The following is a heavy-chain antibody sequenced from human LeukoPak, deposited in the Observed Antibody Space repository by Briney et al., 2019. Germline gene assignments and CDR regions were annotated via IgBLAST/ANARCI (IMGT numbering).Heavy chain of an antibody. CDR3: ARDLNGGIAAAGTGDNWFDP. Sequence: SVKVSCKASGGTFSSYAISWVRQAPGQGLEWMGGIIPIFGTANYAQKFQGRVTITADESTSTAYMELSSLRSEDTAVYYCARDLNGGIAAAGTGDNWFDPWGQGTLVTVSS. V-gene: IGHV1-69*01. D-gene: IGHD6-13*01. J-gene: IGHJ5*02. CDR2: IIPIFGTA. CDR1: GGTFSSYA.